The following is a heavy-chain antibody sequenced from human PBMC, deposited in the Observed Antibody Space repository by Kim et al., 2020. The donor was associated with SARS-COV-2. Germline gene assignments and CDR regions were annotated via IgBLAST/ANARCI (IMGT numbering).Heavy chain of an antibody. CDR1: GFTFSSYS. Sequence: GGSLRLSCAASGFTFSSYSMNWVRQAPGKGLEWVSSISSSSSYIYYADSVKGRFTISRDNAKNSLYLQMNSLRAEDTAVYYCARDPPSSSGGLWFGELFPPYYYYGMDVWGQGTTLTVSS. J-gene: IGHJ6*02. CDR2: ISSSSSYI. CDR3: ARDPPSSSGGLWFGELFPPYYYYGMDV. V-gene: IGHV3-21*01. D-gene: IGHD3-10*01.